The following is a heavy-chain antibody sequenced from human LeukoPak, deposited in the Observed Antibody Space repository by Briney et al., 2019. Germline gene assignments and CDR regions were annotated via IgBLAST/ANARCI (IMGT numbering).Heavy chain of an antibody. CDR1: GGSISSGGYY. CDR2: IYYSGST. D-gene: IGHD3-9*01. CDR3: ARDSPPDILTGYPCYYYGMDV. V-gene: IGHV4-31*03. J-gene: IGHJ6*02. Sequence: PSETLSLTCTVSGGSISSGGYYWSWIRQHPGKGLEWIGYIYYSGSTYYNPSLKSRVTISVDTSKNQFSLKLSSVTAADTAVYYCARDSPPDILTGYPCYYYGMDVWGQGTTVTVSS.